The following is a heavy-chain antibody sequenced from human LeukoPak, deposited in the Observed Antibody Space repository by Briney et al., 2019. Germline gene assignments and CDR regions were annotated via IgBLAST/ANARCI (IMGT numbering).Heavy chain of an antibody. V-gene: IGHV3-23*01. CDR1: GFTFSSYA. J-gene: IGHJ4*02. D-gene: IGHD1-26*01. CDR3: AKGYSGSYSAFDY. Sequence: GGSLRLSCAASGFTFSSYAMIWVRQAPGKGLEWVSTISSSGDSTYYADSVKGRFTISRDNSKNTLYLQMNSLRAEDTAAYFCAKGYSGSYSAFDYWGQGTLVTVSS. CDR2: ISSSGDST.